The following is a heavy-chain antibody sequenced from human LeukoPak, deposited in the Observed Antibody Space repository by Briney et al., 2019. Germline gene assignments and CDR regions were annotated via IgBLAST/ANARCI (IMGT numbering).Heavy chain of an antibody. V-gene: IGHV3-23*01. J-gene: IGHJ4*02. D-gene: IGHD6-19*01. CDR2: ISGSGGNT. CDR3: VSSSSGWYRFQY. Sequence: KAGRSLRLSCAASGFTFSNYAMSWVRQAPGKGLEWVSAISGSGGNTYYADSVKGRFTISRDNSRSTLYLQMNSLRAEDTAVYYCVSSSSGWYRFQYWGQGTLVTVSS. CDR1: GFTFSNYA.